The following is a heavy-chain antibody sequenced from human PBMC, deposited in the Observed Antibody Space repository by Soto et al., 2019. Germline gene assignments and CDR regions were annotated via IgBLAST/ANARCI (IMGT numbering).Heavy chain of an antibody. CDR2: ISYDGSNK. CDR1: GFTFSSYG. CDR3: ATLGPYSSSWSPNYYYYYGMDV. Sequence: VQLVESGGGVVQPGRSLRLSCAASGFTFSSYGMHWVRQAPGKGLEWVAVISYDGSNKYYADSVKGRFTISRDNSKNTLYLQMNSLRAEDTAVYYCATLGPYSSSWSPNYYYYYGMDVWGQGTTVTVSS. J-gene: IGHJ6*02. V-gene: IGHV3-30*03. D-gene: IGHD6-13*01.